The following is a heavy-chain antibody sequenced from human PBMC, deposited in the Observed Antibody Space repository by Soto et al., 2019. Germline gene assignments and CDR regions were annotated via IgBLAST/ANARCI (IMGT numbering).Heavy chain of an antibody. D-gene: IGHD5-12*01. V-gene: IGHV4-34*01. Sequence: QVQLQQWGAGLLKPSETLSLNCAVNGGSLSGYYWSWIRQPPGKGLEWIGEIKDGGYTNYSPSLKRRATISSDRSNNHFSLRLNSVTAADTGVYYCARGQEGVVATHWDQGALVTVSS. CDR2: IKDGGYT. CDR1: GGSLSGYY. CDR3: ARGQEGVVATH. J-gene: IGHJ4*02.